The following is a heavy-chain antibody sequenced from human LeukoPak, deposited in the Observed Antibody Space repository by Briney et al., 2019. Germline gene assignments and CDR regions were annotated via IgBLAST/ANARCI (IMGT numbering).Heavy chain of an antibody. CDR3: AKDREYSYVYDAFDI. D-gene: IGHD3-16*01. CDR2: IWYDGSNK. V-gene: IGHV3-33*06. Sequence: PGGSLRLSCAASGFTFSSYGMHWVRQAPGKGLEWVAVIWYDGSNKYYADSVKGRFTISRDNSKNTLYLQMNTLGAEDTAVYYCAKDREYSYVYDAFDIWGQGTLVTVSS. J-gene: IGHJ3*02. CDR1: GFTFSSYG.